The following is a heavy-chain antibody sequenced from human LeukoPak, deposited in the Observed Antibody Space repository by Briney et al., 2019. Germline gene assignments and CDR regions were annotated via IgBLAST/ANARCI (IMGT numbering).Heavy chain of an antibody. Sequence: GGSLRLSCAASGFTFSSYWMTWVRQAPGKGLEWVAFIGYDGSNKFYAESVKGRFTISRDNSKNTLYVQMNSLRAEDTAVYYCAKGTLGATIPRDWFNLWGQGTLVTVSS. CDR2: IGYDGSNK. V-gene: IGHV3-30*02. CDR1: GFTFSSYW. D-gene: IGHD3-3*01. J-gene: IGHJ5*02. CDR3: AKGTLGATIPRDWFNL.